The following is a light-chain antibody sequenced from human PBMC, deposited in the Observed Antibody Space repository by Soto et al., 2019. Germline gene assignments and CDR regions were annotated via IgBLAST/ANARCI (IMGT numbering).Light chain of an antibody. J-gene: IGKJ1*01. CDR1: QSVSNY. Sequence: EIVMTQSPATLSLSPGERATLSSRASQSVSNYLAWYQQTPGQAPRLLIYGASTRATGITVRFSGSASGTEFTLTISSLQSEDFTVYYCQKYNKWPLTFGQGTKVDIK. V-gene: IGKV3-15*01. CDR3: QKYNKWPLT. CDR2: GAS.